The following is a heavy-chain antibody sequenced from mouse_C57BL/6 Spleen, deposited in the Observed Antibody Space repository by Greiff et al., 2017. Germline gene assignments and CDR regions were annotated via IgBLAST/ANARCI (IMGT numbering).Heavy chain of an antibody. D-gene: IGHD1-1*01. J-gene: IGHJ1*03. CDR3: ARIHYYGRSYGYFGG. CDR1: GYSFTGYY. CDR2: INPSTGGT. V-gene: IGHV1-42*01. Sequence: VQLQQSGPELVKPGASVKISCKASGYSFTGYYMNWVKQSPEKSLEWIGEINPSTGGTTYNQKFKAKATLTVDKSSSTAYMQLKSLTSEDSAVYYCARIHYYGRSYGYFGGWGTGTTVTVAS.